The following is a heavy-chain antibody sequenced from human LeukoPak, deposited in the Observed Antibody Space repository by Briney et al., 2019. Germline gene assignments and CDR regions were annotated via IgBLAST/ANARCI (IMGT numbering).Heavy chain of an antibody. CDR2: IYTSGST. CDR3: ARVLDGYNYSPFDY. CDR1: GGSISSYY. Sequence: PSETLSLTCTVSGGSISSYYWSWLRQPAGKGLEWIGRIYTSGSTNYNPSLKSRVTMSVDTSKNQFSLKLSSVTAADTAVYYCARVLDGYNYSPFDYWGQGTLVTVSS. V-gene: IGHV4-4*07. D-gene: IGHD5-24*01. J-gene: IGHJ4*02.